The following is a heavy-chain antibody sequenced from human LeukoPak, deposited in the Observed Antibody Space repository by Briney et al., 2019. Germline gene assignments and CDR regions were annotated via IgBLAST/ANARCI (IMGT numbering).Heavy chain of an antibody. CDR3: AKGPTWGFDY. Sequence: GGSLRLACAASGFTFSSYAMSWVRQAPGKGLEWVSAISGSGGRTYYADSVKGRFTISRDNSKNTLYLQRNSLRAEDTAVYYCAKGPTWGFDYWGQGTLVTVSS. V-gene: IGHV3-23*01. CDR2: ISGSGGRT. D-gene: IGHD7-27*01. CDR1: GFTFSSYA. J-gene: IGHJ4*02.